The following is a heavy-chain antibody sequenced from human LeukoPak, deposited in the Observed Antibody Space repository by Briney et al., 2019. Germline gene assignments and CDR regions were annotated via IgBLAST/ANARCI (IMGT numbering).Heavy chain of an antibody. Sequence: GGSLRLSCAASGFTFSSYAMSWVRQAPGKGMEWVSAISGSGGSTYYADSVKGRFTISRDNSKNTLYLQMNSLRAEDTAVYYCAKDALLWFGEAPLDWGQGTLVTVSS. D-gene: IGHD3-10*01. V-gene: IGHV3-23*01. CDR2: ISGSGGST. CDR3: AKDALLWFGEAPLD. CDR1: GFTFSSYA. J-gene: IGHJ4*02.